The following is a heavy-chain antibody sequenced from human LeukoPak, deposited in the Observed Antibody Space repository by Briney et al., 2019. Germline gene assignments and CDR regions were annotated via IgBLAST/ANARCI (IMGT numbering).Heavy chain of an antibody. J-gene: IGHJ4*02. D-gene: IGHD3-22*01. CDR3: ARLRPYYYDSSGSYYFDY. V-gene: IGHV4-59*01. CDR1: GGSISSYY. CDR2: IYYSGTT. Sequence: SETLSLTCTVSGGSISSYYWSWIRQPPGAGLEWIGYIYYSGTTNYNPSLKSRVAISIDTSKNHFSLQLSSVTAADTAVYYCARLRPYYYDSSGSYYFDYWGQGTLVTVSS.